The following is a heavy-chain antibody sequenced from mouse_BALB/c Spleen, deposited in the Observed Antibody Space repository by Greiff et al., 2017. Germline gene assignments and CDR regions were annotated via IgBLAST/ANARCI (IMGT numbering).Heavy chain of an antibody. CDR2: ISDGGSYT. J-gene: IGHJ2*01. Sequence: EVQGVESGGGLVKPGGSLKLSCAASGFTFSDYYMYWVRQTPEKRLEWVATISDGGSYTYYPDSVKGRFTISRDNAKNNLYLQMSSLKSEDTAMYYCARANYYGSSYEYYFDYWGQGTTLTVSS. CDR1: GFTFSDYY. V-gene: IGHV5-4*02. CDR3: ARANYYGSSYEYYFDY. D-gene: IGHD1-1*01.